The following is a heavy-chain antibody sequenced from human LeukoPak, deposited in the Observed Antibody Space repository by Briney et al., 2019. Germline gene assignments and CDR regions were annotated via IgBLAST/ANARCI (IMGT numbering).Heavy chain of an antibody. CDR1: GFTFSSYA. CDR2: ISGSGHST. V-gene: IGHV3-23*01. D-gene: IGHD6-19*01. J-gene: IGHJ5*02. CDR3: AKDGVYSSGLYDSYNWFDP. Sequence: GGSLRLSCAASGFTFSSYAMSWVRQAPGKGLVWVSSISGSGHSTYYADSVKGRFTGSRDNSKNTVYLQMNSLRAEDTAVYYCAKDGVYSSGLYDSYNWFDPWGQGTLVTVSS.